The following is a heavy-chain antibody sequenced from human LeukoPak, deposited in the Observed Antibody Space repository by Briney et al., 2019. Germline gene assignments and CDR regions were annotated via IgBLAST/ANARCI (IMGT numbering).Heavy chain of an antibody. V-gene: IGHV4-4*07. CDR2: IYTSGST. CDR1: GGSISSYY. D-gene: IGHD4-23*01. CDR3: ARRTVVTQYWYFDL. J-gene: IGHJ2*01. Sequence: SETPSLTCTVSGGSISSYYWSWIRQPAGKGLEWIGRIYTSGSTNYNPSLKSRVTMSVDTSKNQFSLKLSSVTAADTAVYYCARRTVVTQYWYFDLWGRGTLVTVSS.